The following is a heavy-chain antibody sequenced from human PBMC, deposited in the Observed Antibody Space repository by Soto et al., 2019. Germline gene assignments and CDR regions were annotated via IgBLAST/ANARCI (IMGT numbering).Heavy chain of an antibody. CDR3: ARDLGYYDSSGH. V-gene: IGHV3-33*01. CDR2: IWNHGNTA. D-gene: IGHD3-22*01. CDR1: GVTLSYYG. J-gene: IGHJ4*02. Sequence: GGSLRLSCVASGVTLSYYGVHWVRQSPGKGLEWVALIWNHGNTAYHADSVKGRFTVSRDNSRNIVYLQMNSLRAEDTAVYYCARDLGYYDSSGHWGQGTLVTVSS.